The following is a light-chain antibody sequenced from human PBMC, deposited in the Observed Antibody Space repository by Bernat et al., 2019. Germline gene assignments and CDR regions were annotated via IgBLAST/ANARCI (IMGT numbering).Light chain of an antibody. J-gene: IGKJ1*01. V-gene: IGKV1-5*03. CDR2: RAS. Sequence: DIQMTQSPSTLSASVGDRVTITCRASQSISSWLAWYQQKPGKAPKLLLYRASSLESGVPSSFSGSGSGTEFTLTISSLEPDDFATYYCQQYNSYPWTLGQGTAVEIK. CDR3: QQYNSYPWT. CDR1: QSISSW.